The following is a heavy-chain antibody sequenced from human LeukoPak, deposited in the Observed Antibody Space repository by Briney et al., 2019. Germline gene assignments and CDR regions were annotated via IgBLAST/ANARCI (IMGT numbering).Heavy chain of an antibody. Sequence: GGSLRLSCAASGFPFSSYSMTWVRQAPGKGLEWVANIKPDGTTKFYVDSVKGRFTISRDNALNPLYQQMNSLRAEDTAIYYCARSIPYGTTWYGRSDYWGQGTLVTVSS. CDR2: IKPDGTTK. CDR3: ARSIPYGTTWYGRSDY. CDR1: GFPFSSYS. V-gene: IGHV3-7*03. D-gene: IGHD6-13*01. J-gene: IGHJ4*02.